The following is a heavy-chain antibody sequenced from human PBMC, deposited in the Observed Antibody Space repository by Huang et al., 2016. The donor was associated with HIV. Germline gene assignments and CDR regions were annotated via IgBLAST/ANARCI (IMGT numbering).Heavy chain of an antibody. D-gene: IGHD5-12*01. Sequence: QVQLVESGGGVVQPGRSLRLSCAASRFTFSNYAMHWVRQAPGKGLEWGAVMSYDGSNKYYADSVKGRFTISRDNSKNTLYLQMNSLRAEDTAVYYCARDLWLRDLYYYYYMDVWGKGTTVTVSS. CDR1: RFTFSNYA. CDR3: ARDLWLRDLYYYYYMDV. CDR2: MSYDGSNK. J-gene: IGHJ6*03. V-gene: IGHV3-30-3*01.